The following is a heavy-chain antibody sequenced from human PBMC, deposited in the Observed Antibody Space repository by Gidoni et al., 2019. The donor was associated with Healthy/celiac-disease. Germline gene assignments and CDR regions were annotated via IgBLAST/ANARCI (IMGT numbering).Heavy chain of an antibody. Sequence: QVQLVQSGAEVKKPGSSVKVSCKASGGTFSSYAISWVRQAPGQGLEWMGGIIPIFGKANYEQKFQGRVTITADKSTSTAYMELSSLRSEDTAVYYCESTTVTTRVSPPYWYFDLWGRGTLVTVSS. CDR1: GGTFSSYA. D-gene: IGHD4-17*01. V-gene: IGHV1-69*06. CDR2: IIPIFGKA. J-gene: IGHJ2*01. CDR3: ESTTVTTRVSPPYWYFDL.